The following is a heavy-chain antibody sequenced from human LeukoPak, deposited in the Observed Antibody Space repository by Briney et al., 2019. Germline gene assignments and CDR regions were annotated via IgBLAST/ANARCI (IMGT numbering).Heavy chain of an antibody. CDR3: ARNGVDIVVVPAWWFDP. V-gene: IGHV1-2*02. Sequence: ASVKVSCKASGYTFTVYYMHWVRQAPGQGLEWMGWINPNSGGTNYAQKFQGRVTMTRDTSISTAYMELSRLRSDDTAVYYCARNGVDIVVVPAWWFDPWGQGTLVTVSS. CDR2: INPNSGGT. J-gene: IGHJ5*02. CDR1: GYTFTVYY. D-gene: IGHD2-2*03.